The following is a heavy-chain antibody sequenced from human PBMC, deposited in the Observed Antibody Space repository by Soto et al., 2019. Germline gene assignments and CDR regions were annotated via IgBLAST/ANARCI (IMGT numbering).Heavy chain of an antibody. CDR1: GFTFSSYD. V-gene: IGHV3-13*01. Sequence: GGSLRLSCAASGFTFSSYDMHWVRQTTGKGLEWVSAIGVAGDTYYPGSVKGRFTISRDQSRNSLYLQMNSLRAEDTAVYYCAKDRDPDGVWDIDFWGQGTRVTVSS. CDR3: AKDRDPDGVWDIDF. D-gene: IGHD3-16*01. J-gene: IGHJ4*02. CDR2: IGVAGDT.